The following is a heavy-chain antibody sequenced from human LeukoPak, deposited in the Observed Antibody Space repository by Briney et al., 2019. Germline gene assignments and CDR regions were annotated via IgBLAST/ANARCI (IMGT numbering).Heavy chain of an antibody. J-gene: IGHJ5*02. Sequence: GGSLRLSCAASGFTFSSYWMHWVRQAPGKGLVWVSLINTDGSSTNYADSVRGRFTISRDNAKNSLYLQMNSLRAEDTAVYYCARGNWFDPWGQGTLVTVSS. CDR2: INTDGSST. CDR3: ARGNWFDP. V-gene: IGHV3-74*01. CDR1: GFTFSSYW.